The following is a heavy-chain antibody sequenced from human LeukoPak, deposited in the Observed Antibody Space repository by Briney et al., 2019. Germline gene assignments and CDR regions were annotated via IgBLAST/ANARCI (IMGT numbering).Heavy chain of an antibody. CDR1: GGSISSGSYY. V-gene: IGHV4-61*02. CDR3: ARFTSRDAFDI. J-gene: IGHJ3*02. CDR2: IYTSGST. Sequence: SQTLSLTCTVSGGSISSGSYYWSWIRQPAGKGLEWIGRIYTSGSTNYNPSLKSRVTISVDTSKNQFSLKLSSATAADTAVYYCARFTSRDAFDIWGQGTMVTVSS.